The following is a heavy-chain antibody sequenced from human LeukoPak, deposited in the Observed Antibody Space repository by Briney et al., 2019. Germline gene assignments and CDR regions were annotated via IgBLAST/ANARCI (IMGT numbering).Heavy chain of an antibody. D-gene: IGHD1-26*01. CDR3: ASVVGATTNTPFDY. CDR2: IKQDGSEK. J-gene: IGHJ4*02. Sequence: GGSLRLSRAASGFTFRSYSMNWVRQAPGRGREGVANIKQDGSEKYYVDSVKGRFTISRDNAKNSLYLQMNSLRAEDTAVYYCASVVGATTNTPFDYWGQGTLVTVSS. V-gene: IGHV3-7*01. CDR1: GFTFRSYS.